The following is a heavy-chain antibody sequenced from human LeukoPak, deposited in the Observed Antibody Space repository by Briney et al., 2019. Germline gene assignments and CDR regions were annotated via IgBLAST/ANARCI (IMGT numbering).Heavy chain of an antibody. D-gene: IGHD3-3*01. CDR2: IYTSGST. Sequence: SQTLSLTCTVSGGSISSGSYYWSWIRQPAGKGLEWIGRIYTSGSTNYNPSLKSRVTISVDTSKNQFSLKLSSVTAADTAVYYCAKGYDQFDYWGQGTLVTVSS. V-gene: IGHV4-61*02. CDR3: AKGYDQFDY. J-gene: IGHJ4*02. CDR1: GGSISSGSYY.